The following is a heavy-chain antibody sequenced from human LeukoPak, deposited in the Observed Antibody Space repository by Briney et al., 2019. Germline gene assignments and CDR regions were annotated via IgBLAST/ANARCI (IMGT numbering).Heavy chain of an antibody. J-gene: IGHJ4*02. CDR1: GYSFTNYW. CDR2: IQPGDSDT. V-gene: IGHV5-51*01. CDR3: ARHPPFGSTRWIDY. D-gene: IGHD2-2*01. Sequence: GESLKISCKASGYSFTNYWIGWVRQMPGKGLEWMGIIQPGDSDTRYSPSFQGQVTISVDKSITTAYLQWSSLKASDTAMYYCARHPPFGSTRWIDYWGQGTLVTVSS.